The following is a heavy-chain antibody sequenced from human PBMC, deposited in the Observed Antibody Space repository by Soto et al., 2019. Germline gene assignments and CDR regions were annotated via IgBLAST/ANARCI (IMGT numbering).Heavy chain of an antibody. CDR3: ARDQNIGYCSGGSCYPTDYYFDY. J-gene: IGHJ4*02. D-gene: IGHD2-15*01. Sequence: GGSLRLSCAASGFTFSSYGMHWVRQAPGKGLKWVAVIWYDGSNKYYADSVKGRFTISRDNSKNTLYLQMNSLRAEDTAVYYCARDQNIGYCSGGSCYPTDYYFDYWGQGTLVTVSS. V-gene: IGHV3-33*01. CDR1: GFTFSSYG. CDR2: IWYDGSNK.